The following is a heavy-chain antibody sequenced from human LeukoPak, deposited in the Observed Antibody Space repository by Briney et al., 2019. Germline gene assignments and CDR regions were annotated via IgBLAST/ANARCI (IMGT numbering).Heavy chain of an antibody. J-gene: IGHJ4*02. Sequence: PGRSLRLSCTASGFTVGDYAMSWVRQAPGKGLEWVGFIRSKAYGGTTEYAASVKGRFSISRDDSKSIAYLQMNSLKTEDTAVYYCSRDPGYCTSTSCYHYFDYWGQGTLVTVSS. CDR1: GFTVGDYA. V-gene: IGHV3-49*04. CDR3: SRDPGYCTSTSCYHYFDY. CDR2: IRSKAYGGTT. D-gene: IGHD2-2*01.